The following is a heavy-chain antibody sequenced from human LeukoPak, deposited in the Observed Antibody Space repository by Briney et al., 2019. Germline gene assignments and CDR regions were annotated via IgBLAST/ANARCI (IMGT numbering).Heavy chain of an antibody. CDR3: AKVGDILTGYYPPGYFDY. CDR2: ISYDGSNK. J-gene: IGHJ4*02. D-gene: IGHD3-9*01. CDR1: GFTFSSYG. V-gene: IGHV3-30*18. Sequence: TGGSLRLSCAASGFTFSSYGMHWVRQAPGKGLEWVAVISYDGSNKYYADSVKGRFTISRDNSKNTLYLQMNGLRAEDTAVYYCAKVGDILTGYYPPGYFDYWGQGTLVTVSS.